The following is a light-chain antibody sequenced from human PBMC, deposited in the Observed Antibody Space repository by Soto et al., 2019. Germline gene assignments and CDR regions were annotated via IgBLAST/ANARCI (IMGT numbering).Light chain of an antibody. CDR1: QSVSNY. CDR3: QQRNNWPPIT. J-gene: IGKJ5*01. CDR2: DAS. V-gene: IGKV3-11*01. Sequence: EIVLTQSPATLSLSPGEGATLSCRASQSVSNYLAWYQQKPGQAPRLLIYDASTRATGIPARFSGSGSETDFTLTITSLEPEDFAVYYCQQRNNWPPITFGQGTRLEIK.